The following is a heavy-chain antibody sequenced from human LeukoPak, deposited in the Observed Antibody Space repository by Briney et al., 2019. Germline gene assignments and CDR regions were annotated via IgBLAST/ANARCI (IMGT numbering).Heavy chain of an antibody. CDR1: GFTFSSYA. J-gene: IGHJ3*02. V-gene: IGHV3-66*01. Sequence: GGSLRLSCAASGFTFSSYAMSWVRQAPGKGLEWVSVIYSGGSTYYADSVKGRFTISRDNSKNTLYLQMNSLRAEDTAVYYCARDSQESHAFDIWGQGTMVTVSS. CDR3: ARDSQESHAFDI. CDR2: IYSGGST.